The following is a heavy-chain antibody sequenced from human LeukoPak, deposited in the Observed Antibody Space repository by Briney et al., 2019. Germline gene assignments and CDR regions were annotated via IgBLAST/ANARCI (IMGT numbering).Heavy chain of an antibody. CDR3: ASVRLPGDAFDI. J-gene: IGHJ3*02. CDR1: RFTFTSYW. CDR2: LNNDGTIT. Sequence: GGSLRLSCAASRFTFTSYWRNWVRQAPGKGLMWVARLNNDGTITSYADSVKGRFTISRDNAKNTVYLQMNSLRVEDTAMYFCASVRLPGDAFDIWGQGTRVTVSS. V-gene: IGHV3-74*01.